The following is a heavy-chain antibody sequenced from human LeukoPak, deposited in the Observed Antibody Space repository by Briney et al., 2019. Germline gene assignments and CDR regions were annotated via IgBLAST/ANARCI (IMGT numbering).Heavy chain of an antibody. CDR2: IYNSGST. D-gene: IGHD5-12*01. Sequence: SETLSLTCTVSGGSISSYYWSWIRQPPGKGLEWIGNIYNSGSTNYNPSLKSRVTMSVDTSKNQFSLKLSSVTAADTAVYYCASYSGYDPVAPYFDYWGQGTLVTVSS. CDR1: GGSISSYY. V-gene: IGHV4-59*12. J-gene: IGHJ4*02. CDR3: ASYSGYDPVAPYFDY.